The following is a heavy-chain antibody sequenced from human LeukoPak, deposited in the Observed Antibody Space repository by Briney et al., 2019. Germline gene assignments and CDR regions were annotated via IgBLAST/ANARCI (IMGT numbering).Heavy chain of an antibody. D-gene: IGHD2-21*02. CDR1: GFTFSSYS. CDR3: ARETAVNNWFDP. CDR2: ISSSSSYI. V-gene: IGHV3-21*01. Sequence: GGSLRLSCAASGFTFSSYSMNWVRQAPGKGLEWVSSISSSSSYIYYADSVKGRFTISRDNAKNSLYLQMNSLRAEDTAVYYCARETAVNNWFDPWGQGTLVTVSP. J-gene: IGHJ5*02.